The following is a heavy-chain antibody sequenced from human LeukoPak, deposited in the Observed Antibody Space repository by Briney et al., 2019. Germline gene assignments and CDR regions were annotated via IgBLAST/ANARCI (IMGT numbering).Heavy chain of an antibody. V-gene: IGHV4-39*01. D-gene: IGHD2-2*01. CDR2: GFYGGSA. CDR1: GASISSSNDY. J-gene: IGHJ4*02. Sequence: PSETLSLTCTVSGASISSSNDYWGWIRQAPGRGLEWIGSGFYGGSAHYNPSLKRRATISVGTSKNQFSLKLSSVTAADAAMYYCARQFATASADTRGYFDFWGQGTVVTVSS. CDR3: ARQFATASADTRGYFDF.